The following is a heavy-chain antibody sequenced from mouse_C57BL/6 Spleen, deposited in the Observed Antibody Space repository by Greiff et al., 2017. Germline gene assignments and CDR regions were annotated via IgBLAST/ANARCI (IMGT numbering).Heavy chain of an antibody. V-gene: IGHV1-15*01. CDR3: TSRDYYGSAWFAY. J-gene: IGHJ3*01. Sequence: QVQLQQSGAELVRPGASVTLSCEASGYTFTDYEMHWVKQTPVHGLEWIGAIDPETGGTAYNQKFKGKAILTADKSSRPAYMELRSLTSEDSAVYYCTSRDYYGSAWFAYWGQGTLVTVSA. CDR2: IDPETGGT. D-gene: IGHD1-1*01. CDR1: GYTFTDYE.